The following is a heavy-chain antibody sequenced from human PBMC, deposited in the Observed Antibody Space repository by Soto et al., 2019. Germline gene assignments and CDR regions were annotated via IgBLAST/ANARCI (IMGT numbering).Heavy chain of an antibody. CDR2: ISDSGSS. Sequence: QVQLQESGPGLVKPLQTLTLTCTVSGGSISSGSFYWSWIRQHPGKGLEWIGHISDSGSSYYNPSLESRVTISVDTPKNQFSLKLSAVTAADTAVYFCARTTFYDIFTAYYSLFDYWGQGTLVTVSS. V-gene: IGHV4-31*03. J-gene: IGHJ4*02. CDR1: GGSISSGSFY. CDR3: ARTTFYDIFTAYYSLFDY. D-gene: IGHD3-9*01.